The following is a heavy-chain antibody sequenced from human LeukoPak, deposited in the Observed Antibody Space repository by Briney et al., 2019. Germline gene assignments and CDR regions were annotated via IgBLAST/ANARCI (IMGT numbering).Heavy chain of an antibody. V-gene: IGHV1-46*01. Sequence: GASVKVSCKASGYTFTSYYMHWVRQAPGQGLEWMGIINPSGGSTSYAQKFQGRVTMTRDTSTSTVYMELSSLRSEDTAVYYCAREITVGSGSRYYYGMDVWGQGTTVTVSS. J-gene: IGHJ6*02. CDR3: AREITVGSGSRYYYGMDV. CDR1: GYTFTSYY. D-gene: IGHD1-26*01. CDR2: INPSGGST.